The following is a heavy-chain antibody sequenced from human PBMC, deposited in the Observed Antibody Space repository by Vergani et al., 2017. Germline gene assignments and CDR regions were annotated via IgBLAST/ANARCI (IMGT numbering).Heavy chain of an antibody. CDR2: IIPILGIA. J-gene: IGHJ6*02. CDR1: GGTFSSYT. CDR3: ARDQSITMVRGVDYGMDV. Sequence: QVQLVQSGAEVKKPGSSVKVSCKASGGTFSSYTISWVRQAPGQGLEWMGRIIPILGIANYAQKFQGRVTITADKSTSTAYMELSSLRSEDTAVYYCARDQSITMVRGVDYGMDVWGQGTTVTVSS. D-gene: IGHD3-10*01. V-gene: IGHV1-69*08.